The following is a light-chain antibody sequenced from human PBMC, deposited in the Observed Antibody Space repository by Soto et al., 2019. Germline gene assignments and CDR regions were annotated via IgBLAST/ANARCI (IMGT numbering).Light chain of an antibody. J-gene: IGLJ1*01. V-gene: IGLV2-11*01. CDR2: DVT. CDR1: SSDVGGYNY. Sequence: QCALTQPRSVCGSPGQSVAISCTGTSSDVGGYNYVSWYQQHPGKAPKLMIYDVTKRPSGVPDRFSASKSGNTASLTISGLQADDEADYYCCSYAGSYSYVFGTGTKLTVL. CDR3: CSYAGSYSYV.